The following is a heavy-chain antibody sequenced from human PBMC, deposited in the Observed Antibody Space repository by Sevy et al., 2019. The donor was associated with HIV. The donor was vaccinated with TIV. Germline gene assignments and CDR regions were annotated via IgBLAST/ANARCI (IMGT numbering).Heavy chain of an antibody. CDR2: LQSGDST. Sequence: GGSLRLSCEVSGFTVSSKYMSWVRQAPGKGLEWVSVLQSGDSTHYADSVKGRFTISRDNSKNTLYLQMNSLRAEDTAVYYCTRSLASGYFVTFDHWGQGALVTVSS. D-gene: IGHD5-12*01. V-gene: IGHV3-53*01. CDR1: GFTVSSKY. CDR3: TRSLASGYFVTFDH. J-gene: IGHJ4*02.